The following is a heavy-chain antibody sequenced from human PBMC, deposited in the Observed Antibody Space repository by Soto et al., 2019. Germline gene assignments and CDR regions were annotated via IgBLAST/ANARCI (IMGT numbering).Heavy chain of an antibody. D-gene: IGHD3-10*01. CDR1: GFTFGDYA. J-gene: IGHJ4*02. CDR3: TRDQSGPWGYYGLGEFPDY. CDR2: IRSKAYGGTT. Sequence: GGSLRLSCTASGFTFGDYAMSWFRQAPGKGLEWVGFIRSKAYGGTTEYAASVKGRFTISRDDSKSIAYLQMNSLKTEDTAVYYCTRDQSGPWGYYGLGEFPDYWGQGTLVTVSS. V-gene: IGHV3-49*03.